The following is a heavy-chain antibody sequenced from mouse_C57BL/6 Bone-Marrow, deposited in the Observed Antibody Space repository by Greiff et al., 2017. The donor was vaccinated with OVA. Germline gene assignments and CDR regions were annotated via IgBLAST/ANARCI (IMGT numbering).Heavy chain of an antibody. CDR1: GYTFTSYW. CDR3: ARQELCGSSLYWYFDV. CDR2: IHPNSGST. D-gene: IGHD1-1*01. J-gene: IGHJ1*03. V-gene: IGHV1-64*01. Sequence: QVQLQQPGAELVKPGASVKLSCKASGYTFTSYWMHWVKQRPGQGLEWIGMIHPNSGSTNYNEKFKSKATLTVDKSSSTAYMPLSSLTSEDSAVXYVARQELCGSSLYWYFDVWGTGTTVTVSS.